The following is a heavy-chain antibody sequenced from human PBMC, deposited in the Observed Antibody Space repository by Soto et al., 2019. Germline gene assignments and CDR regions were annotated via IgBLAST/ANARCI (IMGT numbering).Heavy chain of an antibody. CDR1: GFTFSSYA. CDR2: IYSGGST. J-gene: IGHJ4*02. CDR3: AKDVNYDILAGYSYS. D-gene: IGHD3-9*01. V-gene: IGHV3-23*01. Sequence: PGGSLRLSCAASGFTFSSYAMSWVRQAPGKGLEWVSAIYSGGSTYYADSVKGRFTISRDNSKNTVYVQMNSLRVEDTAVYHCAKDVNYDILAGYSYSWGQGILVTVYS.